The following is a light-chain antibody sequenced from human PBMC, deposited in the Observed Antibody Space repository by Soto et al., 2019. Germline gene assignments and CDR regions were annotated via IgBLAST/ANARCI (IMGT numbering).Light chain of an antibody. CDR1: QSISSW. V-gene: IGKV1-5*01. J-gene: IGKJ2*01. CDR3: QQYNSSEYP. Sequence: GDRVTITCRASQSISSWLAWYQQKPGKAPKLLIYDASSLESGVPSRFSGSGSGTEFTLTISSLQPDDFATYYCQQYNSSEYPFGQGTKLEIK. CDR2: DAS.